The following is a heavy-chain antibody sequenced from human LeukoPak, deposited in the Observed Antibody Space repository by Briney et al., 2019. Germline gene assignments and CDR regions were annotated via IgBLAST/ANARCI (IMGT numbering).Heavy chain of an antibody. J-gene: IGHJ4*02. D-gene: IGHD3-9*01. V-gene: IGHV1-69*13. CDR1: GGTFSSYA. CDR2: IIPIFGTA. CDR3: ARGRGYFDWSEGEFDY. Sequence: SVKVSCKASGGTFSSYAISWVRQAPGQGLERMGGIIPIFGTANYAQKFQGRVTITADESTSTAYMELSSLRSEDTAVYYCARGRGYFDWSEGEFDYWGQGTLVTVSS.